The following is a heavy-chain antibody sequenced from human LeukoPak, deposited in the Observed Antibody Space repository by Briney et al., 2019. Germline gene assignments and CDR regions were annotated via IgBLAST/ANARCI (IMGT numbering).Heavy chain of an antibody. CDR3: ARGVQQWPYYYDY. CDR1: GGSISSYY. V-gene: IGHV4-59*01. J-gene: IGHJ4*02. D-gene: IGHD6-19*01. Sequence: SETLSLTCTVSGGSISSYYWSWLRQPPGKGLEWIGSIYHSGNTNYNPSLRSPVTISVDTSKNQFSLKLSSVTAADTAVYYCARGVQQWPYYYDYWGQGTLVTVSS. CDR2: IYHSGNT.